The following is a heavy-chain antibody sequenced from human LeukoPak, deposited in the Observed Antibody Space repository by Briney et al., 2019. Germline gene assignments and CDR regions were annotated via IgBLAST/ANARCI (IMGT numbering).Heavy chain of an antibody. V-gene: IGHV3-15*01. CDR2: IKSKNVGGTT. J-gene: IGHJ5*02. Sequence: GGSLRLSCAASGFTFNNAWMNWVRQAPGKGLEWVGRIKSKNVGGTTGYAAPVKGRFTISRDDSKNTVYLQMNSLKIEDTAVYYCTSHAAFDPWGQGTLVTVSS. CDR1: GFTFNNAW. CDR3: TSHAAFDP.